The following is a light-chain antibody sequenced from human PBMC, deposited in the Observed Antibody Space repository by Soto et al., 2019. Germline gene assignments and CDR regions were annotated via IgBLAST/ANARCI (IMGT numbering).Light chain of an antibody. V-gene: IGKV3-20*01. CDR1: QHVTTTY. Sequence: IVLTQSPATLSLSPGERATLSCTASQHVTTTYIAWYQQKFGQAPRLLIYGASTRATGTPDRFTGGGFGTDFTVTISRVEPEDFAVYDCQQYDSSFTFGGGTKVEMK. CDR2: GAS. J-gene: IGKJ4*01. CDR3: QQYDSSFT.